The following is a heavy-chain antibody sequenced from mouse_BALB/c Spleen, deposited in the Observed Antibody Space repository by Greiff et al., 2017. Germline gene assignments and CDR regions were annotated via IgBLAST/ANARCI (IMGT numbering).Heavy chain of an antibody. CDR1: GYIFITYW. Sequence: VQLQQSGPELVRPGASVKLSCKASGYIFITYWMNWVKQRPGQGLEWIGQIFPASGSTNYNEMFEGKATLTVDTSSSTAYMQLSSLTSEDSAVYYCARDGSSYGFAYWGQGTLVTVSA. J-gene: IGHJ3*01. D-gene: IGHD1-1*01. V-gene: IGHV1S40*01. CDR3: ARDGSSYGFAY. CDR2: IFPASGST.